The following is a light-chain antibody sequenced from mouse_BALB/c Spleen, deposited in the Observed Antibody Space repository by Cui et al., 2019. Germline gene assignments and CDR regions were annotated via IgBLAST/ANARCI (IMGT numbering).Light chain of an antibody. J-gene: IGKJ1*01. Sequence: QIVLTQSPAIMSASLGEEITLTCSASSSVSYMHWYQQKSGTSPKLLIYSTSNLASGVPSRFSGSGSGTFYSLTIGSVEAEDAADYYCHQWSSCPWTFGGGTKLEIK. CDR3: HQWSSCPWT. CDR1: SSVSY. CDR2: STS. V-gene: IGKV4-80*01.